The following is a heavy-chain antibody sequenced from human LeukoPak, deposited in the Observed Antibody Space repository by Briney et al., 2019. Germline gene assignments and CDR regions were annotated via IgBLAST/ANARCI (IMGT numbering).Heavy chain of an antibody. D-gene: IGHD1-26*01. CDR2: ISSSSSYI. J-gene: IGHJ4*02. V-gene: IGHV3-21*01. CDR3: ARVIRRGGSYLGVFDY. CDR1: GFTFSSYS. Sequence: PGGSLRLSCAASGFTFSSYSMNWVRQAPGKGLEWVSSISSSSSYIYYADSVKGRFTISRDNAKNSLYLQMNSLRAEDTAVYYCARVIRRGGSYLGVFDYWGQGTLVTVSS.